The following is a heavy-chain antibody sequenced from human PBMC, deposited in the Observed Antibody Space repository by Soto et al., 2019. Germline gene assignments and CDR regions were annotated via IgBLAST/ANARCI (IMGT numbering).Heavy chain of an antibody. D-gene: IGHD3-22*01. J-gene: IGHJ3*02. CDR1: GGAISSGGYY. CDR3: ARDQDFYDSSGHDAFEI. Sequence: SETLSLTCTVSGGAISSGGYYWSWIRQHPGKGLEWIGYIYYSGSTHYNPSLKSRVTISVDTSKNQFSLRLSSVTAADTAVYYCARDQDFYDSSGHDAFEIWGQGTMVTVSS. V-gene: IGHV4-31*03. CDR2: IYYSGST.